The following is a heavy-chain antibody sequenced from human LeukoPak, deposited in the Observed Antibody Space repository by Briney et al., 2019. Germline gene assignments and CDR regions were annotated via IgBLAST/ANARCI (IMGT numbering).Heavy chain of an antibody. CDR1: GFTFSSYS. J-gene: IGHJ4*02. D-gene: IGHD6-13*01. CDR2: ICSSSSYI. V-gene: IGHV3-21*01. CDR3: ARDPSSSWPFDY. Sequence: GGPLRLSCAASGFTFSSYSMNWLRQAPGKGLEWVSSICSSSSYIYYADSVKGRFTISRDNAKNSLYLQMNSLRAEDTAVYYCARDPSSSWPFDYWGQGTLVTVSS.